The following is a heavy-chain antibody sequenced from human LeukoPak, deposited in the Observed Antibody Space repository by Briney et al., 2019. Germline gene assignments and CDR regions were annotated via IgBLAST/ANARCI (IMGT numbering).Heavy chain of an antibody. Sequence: PGXSLRLSCAASGFTFSSYSMNWVRQAPGKGLEWVSYISSSSSTIYYADSVKGRFTISRDNAKNSLYLQMNSLRAEDTAVYYCARKGYDFWSAWGQGTLVTVSS. CDR3: ARKGYDFWSA. J-gene: IGHJ4*02. D-gene: IGHD3-3*01. V-gene: IGHV3-48*01. CDR2: ISSSSSTI. CDR1: GFTFSSYS.